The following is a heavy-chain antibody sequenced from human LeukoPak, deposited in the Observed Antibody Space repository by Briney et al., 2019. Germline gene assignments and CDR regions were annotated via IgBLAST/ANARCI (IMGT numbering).Heavy chain of an antibody. CDR2: ISAYNGNT. CDR1: GYTFTSYG. J-gene: IGHJ4*02. D-gene: IGHD3-22*01. CDR3: ARAPNDNYYDSSGYHY. Sequence: ASVKVSCKASGYTFTSYGISWVRQAPGQGLEWMGWISAYNGNTNYAQKLQGRVTMTTDASTSTAYMELRSLRSDDTAVYYCARAPNDNYYDSSGYHYWGQGALVTVSS. V-gene: IGHV1-18*01.